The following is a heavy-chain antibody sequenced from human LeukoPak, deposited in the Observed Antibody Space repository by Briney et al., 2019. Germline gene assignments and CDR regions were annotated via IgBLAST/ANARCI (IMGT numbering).Heavy chain of an antibody. CDR1: GFTFSSYG. CDR2: IWYDGSNK. V-gene: IGHV3-33*08. D-gene: IGHD6-13*01. J-gene: IGHJ3*01. CDR3: ARDTSSPT. Sequence: GRTLRLSCAASGFTFSSYGMHWVRQAPGKGLEWVASIWYDGSNKYYADSVKGRFTISRDNSKNTLYLQMNSLRAEDTAVYYCARDTSSPTWGQGAMVTVSS.